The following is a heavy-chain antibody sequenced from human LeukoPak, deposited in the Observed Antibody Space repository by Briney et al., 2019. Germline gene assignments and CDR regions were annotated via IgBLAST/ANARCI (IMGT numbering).Heavy chain of an antibody. CDR1: GFTFSIYG. CDR2: ISYDGTNK. D-gene: IGHD5-12*01. Sequence: PGRSLRLSCAASGFTFSIYGMHWVRQAPGKGLEWVAVISYDGTNKYYAVSVKGRFTLSRDNSKNTLYLQMNSLRAEDTAVYYCAKDVAGYGYPLYLDYWGQGTLVTVSS. CDR3: AKDVAGYGYPLYLDY. J-gene: IGHJ4*02. V-gene: IGHV3-30*18.